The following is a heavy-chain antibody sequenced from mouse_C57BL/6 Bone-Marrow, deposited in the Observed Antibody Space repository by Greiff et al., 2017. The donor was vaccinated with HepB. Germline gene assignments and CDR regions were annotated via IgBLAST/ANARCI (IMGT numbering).Heavy chain of an antibody. CDR3: ARVYDGYWYFDV. D-gene: IGHD2-3*01. CDR2: INSDGGSP. V-gene: IGHV5-2*01. J-gene: IGHJ1*03. CDR1: EYEFPSHD. Sequence: EVKVVESGGGLVQPGESLKLSCESNEYEFPSHDMSWVRKTPEKRLELVAAINSDGGSPYYPDTMERRFIISRDNTKKTLYLQMSSLRSEDTALYYCARVYDGYWYFDVWGTGTTVTVSS.